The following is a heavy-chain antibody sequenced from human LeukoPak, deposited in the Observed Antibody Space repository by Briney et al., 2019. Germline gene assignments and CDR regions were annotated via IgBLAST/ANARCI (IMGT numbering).Heavy chain of an antibody. D-gene: IGHD3-10*01. CDR3: ARGDGSGRYCIEY. CDR1: GYTFINYG. V-gene: IGHV1-2*02. CDR2: INPNSGGT. Sequence: ASVKVSCKASGYTFINYGISWVRQAPGQGLEWMGWINPNSGGTNYAQRFQGRVTMTRDTSISTVYMELSRLTSDDTAVYYCARGDGSGRYCIEYWGQGTLVAVAS. J-gene: IGHJ4*02.